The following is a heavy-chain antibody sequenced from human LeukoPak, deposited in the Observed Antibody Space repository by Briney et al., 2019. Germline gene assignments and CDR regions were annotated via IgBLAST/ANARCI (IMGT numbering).Heavy chain of an antibody. D-gene: IGHD6-13*01. Sequence: PSETLSLTCTVSGGSISSSSFYWGWIRQPPGKGLEWLGSFYYSGSTYSNPSLKSRVTISVDTSKNQFSLKLSSVTAADTAVYYCARHLYSSSLNPTFDYWGQGALVTVSS. J-gene: IGHJ4*02. V-gene: IGHV4-39*01. CDR1: GGSISSSSFY. CDR2: FYYSGST. CDR3: ARHLYSSSLNPTFDY.